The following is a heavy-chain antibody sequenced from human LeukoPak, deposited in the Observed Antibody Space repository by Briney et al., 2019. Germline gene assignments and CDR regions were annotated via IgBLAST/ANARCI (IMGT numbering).Heavy chain of an antibody. D-gene: IGHD1-26*01. Sequence: GGSLRLSCAASGFTFSNYIMNWVRQAPGKGLEWVSYISSSGSSMYYADSVKGRFTISRDNAKNSLYLQMNSLRAEDTAVYYCAKDRERMGDPRTLDYWGQGTLVTVSS. CDR2: ISSSGSSM. CDR1: GFTFSNYI. V-gene: IGHV3-48*04. CDR3: AKDRERMGDPRTLDY. J-gene: IGHJ4*02.